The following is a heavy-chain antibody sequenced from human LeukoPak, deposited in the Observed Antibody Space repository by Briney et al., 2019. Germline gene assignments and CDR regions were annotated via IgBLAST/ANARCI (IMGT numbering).Heavy chain of an antibody. Sequence: PGGSLRLSCAASGFTFSSYAMSWVRQAPGKGLEWVSAICGSGGSTYYADSVKGRFTISRDNSKNTLYLQMNSLRAEDTAVYYCAKMESRVVPAAPFDYWGQGTLVTVSS. V-gene: IGHV3-23*01. CDR1: GFTFSSYA. CDR2: ICGSGGST. CDR3: AKMESRVVPAAPFDY. D-gene: IGHD2-2*01. J-gene: IGHJ4*02.